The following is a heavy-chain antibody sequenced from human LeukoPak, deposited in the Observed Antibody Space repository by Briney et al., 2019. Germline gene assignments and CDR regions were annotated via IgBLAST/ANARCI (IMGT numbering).Heavy chain of an antibody. CDR3: ARDRGFYYYDSSGYYRGELDY. J-gene: IGHJ4*02. D-gene: IGHD3-22*01. V-gene: IGHV4-39*02. CDR2: IYYSGST. Sequence: SETLSLTCTVSGGSISSSSYYWGWIRQPPGKGLEWIGSIYYSGSTYYNPSLKSRVTISVDTSKNQFSLKLSSVTAADTAVYYCARDRGFYYYDSSGYYRGELDYWGQGTLVTVSS. CDR1: GGSISSSSYY.